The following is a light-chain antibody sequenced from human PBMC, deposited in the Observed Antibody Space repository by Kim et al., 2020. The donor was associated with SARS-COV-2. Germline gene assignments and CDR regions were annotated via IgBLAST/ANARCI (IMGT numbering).Light chain of an antibody. J-gene: IGKJ4*01. Sequence: EIVLTQSPGTLSLSPGETAILSCRASQSITGTSLAWYQQKPGQAPRLLIYGASSRATGIPDRFSGSGSGTDFTLTINRLEPGDSAVYYCQQYGSSSLTFGGGTKVDIK. CDR1: QSITGTS. CDR2: GAS. CDR3: QQYGSSSLT. V-gene: IGKV3-20*01.